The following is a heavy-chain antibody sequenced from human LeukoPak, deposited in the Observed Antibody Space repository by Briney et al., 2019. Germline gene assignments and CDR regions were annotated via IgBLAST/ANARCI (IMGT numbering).Heavy chain of an antibody. Sequence: SETLSLTCTVSGDSISSYYWSWIRQPPGKGLEWIGYIYYSGSTNYNPSLKSRVTISVDTSKNQFPLKLSSVTAADTAVYYCARVLKGYSSSWYGGGAFDIWGQGTMVTVSS. CDR1: GDSISSYY. D-gene: IGHD6-13*01. CDR2: IYYSGST. J-gene: IGHJ3*02. CDR3: ARVLKGYSSSWYGGGAFDI. V-gene: IGHV4-59*01.